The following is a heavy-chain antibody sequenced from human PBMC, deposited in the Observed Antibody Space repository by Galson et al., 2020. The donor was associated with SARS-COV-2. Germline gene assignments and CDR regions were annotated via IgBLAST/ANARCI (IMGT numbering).Heavy chain of an antibody. J-gene: IGHJ6*02. CDR3: ARDSGSFMDV. CDR1: GFTFSSYA. V-gene: IGHV3-30-3*01. D-gene: IGHD6-25*01. Sequence: GESLKIPCAASGFTFSSYAMHWVRQAPGKGLEWVAVISYDGSNKYYADSVKGRFTISRDNSKNTLYLQMNSLRAEDTAVYYCARDSGSFMDVWGQGTTVTVSS. CDR2: ISYDGSNK.